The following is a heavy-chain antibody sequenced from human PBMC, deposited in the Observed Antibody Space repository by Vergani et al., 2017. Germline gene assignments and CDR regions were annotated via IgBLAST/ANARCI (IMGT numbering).Heavy chain of an antibody. V-gene: IGHV3-15*07. CDR1: GFSFRNAW. D-gene: IGHD2-21*01. Sequence: VHLVESGGGVVQPGRSLRLSCVASGFSFRNAWMNWVRRTPGKGLEWVGRIKSTFDRGTTDYAADVKGRFTISRDDSKNTLFLQMNGLKTEDIGVYYCTTDPRYCGDGSCYWLRDHHYYGMDVWGQGTTVTVSS. CDR2: IKSTFDRGTT. CDR3: TTDPRYCGDGSCYWLRDHHYYGMDV. J-gene: IGHJ6*02.